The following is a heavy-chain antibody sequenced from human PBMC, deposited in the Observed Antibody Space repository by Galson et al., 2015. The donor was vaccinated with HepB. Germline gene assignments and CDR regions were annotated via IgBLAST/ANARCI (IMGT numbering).Heavy chain of an antibody. CDR3: ARDPGGDGGFDY. CDR1: GGTFSSYA. J-gene: IGHJ4*02. D-gene: IGHD3-16*01. Sequence: SCKASGGTFSSYAISWVRQAPGQGLEWMGWISAYNGNTNYARKLQGRVTMTTDTSTSTAYMELRSLRSDDTAVYYCARDPGGDGGFDYWGQGTLVTVSS. V-gene: IGHV1-18*01. CDR2: ISAYNGNT.